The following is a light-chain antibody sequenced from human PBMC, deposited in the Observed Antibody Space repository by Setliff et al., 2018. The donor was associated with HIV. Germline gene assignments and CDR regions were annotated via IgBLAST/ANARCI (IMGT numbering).Light chain of an antibody. Sequence: QSALTQPASVSGSPGQSITISCTGTSSDVEHYNLVSPYQHHPGKAPKLMIYEVSKRPSGVSNRFSGSKSGNTASLTISGLQAEDEADYYCCSYAGSSTYVFGTGTKVT. J-gene: IGLJ1*01. CDR3: CSYAGSSTYV. V-gene: IGLV2-23*02. CDR2: EVS. CDR1: SSDVEHYNL.